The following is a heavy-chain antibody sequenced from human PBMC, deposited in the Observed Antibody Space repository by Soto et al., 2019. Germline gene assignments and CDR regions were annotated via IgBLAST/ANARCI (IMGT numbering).Heavy chain of an antibody. J-gene: IGHJ4*02. CDR2: IIPIFGTA. CDR3: ARSASGWYFSDY. Sequence: SXKVSYKASGGTXTSYAISLVRQAPGQGLEWIGGIIPIFGTANYAQKFQGRVTITADKSTSTAYMELSSLRSEDTAVYYCARSASGWYFSDYWGQGTLVPVSS. D-gene: IGHD6-19*01. V-gene: IGHV1-69*06. CDR1: GGTXTSYA.